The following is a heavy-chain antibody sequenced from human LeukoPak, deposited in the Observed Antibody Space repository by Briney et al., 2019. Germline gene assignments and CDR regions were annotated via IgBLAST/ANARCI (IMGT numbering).Heavy chain of an antibody. V-gene: IGHV1-2*06. CDR3: ARSQGGAMASDY. Sequence: ASVKVSCKASGYTFTGHYMHWVRQAPGQGLEWMGRINPNSGGTNYAQKFQGRVTMTRDTPISTAYMELSRLRSDDTAVYYCARSQGGAMASDYWGQGTLVTVSS. J-gene: IGHJ4*02. D-gene: IGHD3-16*01. CDR2: INPNSGGT. CDR1: GYTFTGHY.